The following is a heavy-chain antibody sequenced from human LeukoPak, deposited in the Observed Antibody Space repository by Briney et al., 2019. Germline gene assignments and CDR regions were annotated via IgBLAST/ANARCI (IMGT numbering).Heavy chain of an antibody. V-gene: IGHV3-48*04. J-gene: IGHJ4*02. CDR3: ARESGSYYGIDY. D-gene: IGHD1-26*01. Sequence: PGGSLRLSCAASAFTFSTYSMNWVRQAPGKGLEWVSHITSSGSTIFYADSVKGRFTISRDNAKNSLYLQMNSLRAEDTAVYYCARESGSYYGIDYWGQGTLVTVSS. CDR2: ITSSGSTI. CDR1: AFTFSTYS.